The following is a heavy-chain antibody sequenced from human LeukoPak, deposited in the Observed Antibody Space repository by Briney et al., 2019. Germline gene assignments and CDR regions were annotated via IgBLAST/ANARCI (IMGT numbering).Heavy chain of an antibody. V-gene: IGHV4-39*01. CDR2: IYYSGST. J-gene: IGHJ4*02. CDR1: GGSISSSSYD. Sequence: SETLSLTCTVSGGSISSSSYDWGRIRQPGGKGLEWIGRIYYSGSTYYNPSFKSRVTISVDTSKTQFSLKLSSVTAADTVVYYCARLSIMVTFGGVIVPYYFDYCGQGTLLTVSS. CDR3: ARLSIMVTFGGVIVPYYFDY. D-gene: IGHD3-16*02.